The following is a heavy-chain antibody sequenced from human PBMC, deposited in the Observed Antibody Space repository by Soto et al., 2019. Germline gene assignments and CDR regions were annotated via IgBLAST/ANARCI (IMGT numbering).Heavy chain of an antibody. Sequence: QVTLKESGPVLVKPTETLTLTCTVSGFSLSNARMGVSWIRQPPGKALEWLAHIFSNDEKSYSTSLKSRLTISKDTSKSQVVLTMTNMDPVDTATYYCARMVRHAFFFDYWGQGTLVTVSS. CDR3: ARMVRHAFFFDY. D-gene: IGHD1-1*01. J-gene: IGHJ4*02. CDR2: IFSNDEK. V-gene: IGHV2-26*01. CDR1: GFSLSNARMG.